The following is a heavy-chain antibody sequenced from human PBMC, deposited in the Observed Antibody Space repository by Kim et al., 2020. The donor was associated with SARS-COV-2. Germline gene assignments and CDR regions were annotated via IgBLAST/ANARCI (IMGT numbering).Heavy chain of an antibody. Sequence: SVKVSCKASGGTFSSYAISWVRQAPGQGLEWMGGIIPIFGTANYAQKFQGRVTITADESTSTAYMELSSLRSEDTAVYYCASTGGRSIVGALTSYYGMDVWGQGTTVTVSS. D-gene: IGHD1-26*01. CDR3: ASTGGRSIVGALTSYYGMDV. J-gene: IGHJ6*02. CDR1: GGTFSSYA. V-gene: IGHV1-69*13. CDR2: IIPIFGTA.